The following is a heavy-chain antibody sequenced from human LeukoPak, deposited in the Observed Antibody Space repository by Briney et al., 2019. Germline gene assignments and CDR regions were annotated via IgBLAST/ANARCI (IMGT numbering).Heavy chain of an antibody. D-gene: IGHD6-19*01. CDR3: ARVRYGSGWYDY. CDR2: ITTGGSST. CDR1: GFTFSAYA. Sequence: PGGSLRLSCAASGFTFSAYAMAWVRQAPGKGLECVSHITTGGSSTFHADSVKGRFTISRDNAKNSLYLQMNSLRGEDTAVYYCARVRYGSGWYDYWGQGALVIVSS. J-gene: IGHJ4*02. V-gene: IGHV3-48*04.